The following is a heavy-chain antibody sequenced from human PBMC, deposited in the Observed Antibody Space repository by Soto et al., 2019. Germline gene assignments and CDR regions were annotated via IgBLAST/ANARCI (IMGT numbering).Heavy chain of an antibody. J-gene: IGHJ4*02. CDR3: ASPPRATVTDNIFDF. CDR1: GFTFSSYS. CDR2: ISSGSDSST. Sequence: EVQLVESGGGLVKPGGSLRLSCAGSGFTFSSYSMNWVRQAPGKGLEWVSSISSGSDSSTYYADSVRGRFTISRDNSKNTLYLQMSSLRAEDTAVYYCASPPRATVTDNIFDFWGQGTLVTVSS. V-gene: IGHV3-21*04. D-gene: IGHD4-17*01.